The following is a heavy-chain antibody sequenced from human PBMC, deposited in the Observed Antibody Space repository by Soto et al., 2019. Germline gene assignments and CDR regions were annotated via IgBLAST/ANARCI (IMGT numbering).Heavy chain of an antibody. CDR1: GDSVSSNSAA. D-gene: IGHD6-6*01. CDR3: ARELLAARRFYYYGMDV. V-gene: IGHV6-1*01. J-gene: IGHJ6*02. Sequence: SQTLSLTCAISGDSVSSNSAAWNWIRQSPSRGLEWLGRTYYRSKWYNDYAVSVKSRITINPDTSKNQFSLQLNSVTPEDTAVYYCARELLAARRFYYYGMDVWGQGTTVTVSS. CDR2: TYYRSKWYN.